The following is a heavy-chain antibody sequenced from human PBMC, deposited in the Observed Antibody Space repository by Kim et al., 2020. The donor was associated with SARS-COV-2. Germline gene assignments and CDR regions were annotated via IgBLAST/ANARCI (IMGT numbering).Heavy chain of an antibody. CDR3: ARPSRATGYSSSFAGKKENWFDP. CDR1: GFTFSSYA. V-gene: IGHV3-30-3*01. CDR2: ISYDGSNK. D-gene: IGHD6-13*01. Sequence: GGSLRLSCAASGFTFSSYAMHWVRQAPGKGLEWVAVISYDGSNKYYADSVKGRFTISRDNSKNTLYLQMNSLRAEDTAVYYCARPSRATGYSSSFAGKKENWFDPWGQGTLVTVSS. J-gene: IGHJ5*02.